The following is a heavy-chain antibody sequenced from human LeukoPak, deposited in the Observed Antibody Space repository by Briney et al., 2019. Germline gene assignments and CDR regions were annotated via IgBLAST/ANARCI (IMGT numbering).Heavy chain of an antibody. D-gene: IGHD5-18*01. CDR3: AGVLRSGYSSIGYYFDY. CDR1: GGSISSSSYY. CDR2: IYYSGST. J-gene: IGHJ4*02. V-gene: IGHV4-39*07. Sequence: SETLSLTCTVSGGSISSSSYYWGWIRQPPGKGLEWIGSIYYSGSTYYNPSLKSRVTISVDTSKNQFSLKLSSVTAADTAVYYCAGVLRSGYSSIGYYFDYWGQGTLVTVSS.